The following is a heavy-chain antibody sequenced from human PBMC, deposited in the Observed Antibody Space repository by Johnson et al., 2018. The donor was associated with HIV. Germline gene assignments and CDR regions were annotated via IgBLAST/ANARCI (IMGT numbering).Heavy chain of an antibody. J-gene: IGHJ3*02. D-gene: IGHD3-22*01. CDR3: TTPLLYYYDSSGYRNDAFDI. CDR1: EFTFSSYA. Sequence: QVQLVESGGGVVQPGRSLRLSCAASEFTFSSYAMHWVRQTPGKGLEWVAVISSDGSNKYFADSVKGRFIISRDNSKNTLYLQMNSLKTEDTAVYYCTTPLLYYYDSSGYRNDAFDIWGQGTMVTVSS. V-gene: IGHV3-30*04. CDR2: ISSDGSNK.